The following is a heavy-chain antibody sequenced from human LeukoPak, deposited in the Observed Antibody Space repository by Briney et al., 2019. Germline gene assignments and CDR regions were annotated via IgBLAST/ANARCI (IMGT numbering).Heavy chain of an antibody. Sequence: SVKVSCKASGGTFSSYAISWVRRAPGQGLEWMGGVIPIFGTANYAQKFQGRVTITADESTSTAYMELSSLRSEDTAVYYCARDDIVVVVAATRKNYYYYGMDVWGQGTTVTVSS. CDR1: GGTFSSYA. J-gene: IGHJ6*02. D-gene: IGHD2-15*01. CDR3: ARDDIVVVVAATRKNYYYYGMDV. CDR2: VIPIFGTA. V-gene: IGHV1-69*13.